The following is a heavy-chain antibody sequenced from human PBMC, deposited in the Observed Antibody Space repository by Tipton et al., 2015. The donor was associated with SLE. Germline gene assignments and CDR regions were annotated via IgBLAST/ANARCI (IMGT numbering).Heavy chain of an antibody. CDR1: GYSLMHYG. Sequence: QVQLVQSGGEVKKPGASVNVFCKASGYSLMHYGISWVRRAPGQGLEWMGWITAYNGNTKYAQKFQGRVTMTTDTSTSTAFMELRSLRSDDTAVYYCARPNRSWGDFALWGQGTLVTVSS. J-gene: IGHJ4*02. CDR3: ARPNRSWGDFAL. CDR2: ITAYNGNT. V-gene: IGHV1-18*01. D-gene: IGHD3-16*01.